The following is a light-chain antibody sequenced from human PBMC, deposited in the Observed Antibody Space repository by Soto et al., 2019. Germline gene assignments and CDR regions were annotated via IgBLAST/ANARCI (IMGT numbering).Light chain of an antibody. Sequence: EIVLTQSPGTLSLSPGERATLSCRASQSVSTNSLAWYQQKPGQAPRLLMYGASNRATGISDRFSGSGSGTDFTLTISRLEPEDFEVYYCQQYSSSPETFGQGTKVEIK. V-gene: IGKV3-20*01. CDR3: QQYSSSPET. CDR2: GAS. CDR1: QSVSTNS. J-gene: IGKJ1*01.